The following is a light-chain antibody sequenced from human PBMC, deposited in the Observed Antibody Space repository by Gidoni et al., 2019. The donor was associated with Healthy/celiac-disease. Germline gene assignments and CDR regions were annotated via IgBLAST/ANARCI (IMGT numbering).Light chain of an antibody. CDR3: QQRSNWPIT. J-gene: IGKJ3*01. V-gene: IGKV3-11*01. Sequence: EIVFTQSPATLSLSPGERATLSCRASQSVSSYLAWYQKKPGQAPRLLIYDASNRATGIPARFSGSGSGTDFTLTISSLEPEDFAVYYCQQRSNWPITFGPGTKVDIK. CDR2: DAS. CDR1: QSVSSY.